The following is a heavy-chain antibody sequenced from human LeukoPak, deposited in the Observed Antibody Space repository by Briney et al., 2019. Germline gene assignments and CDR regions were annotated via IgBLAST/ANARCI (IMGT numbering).Heavy chain of an antibody. CDR3: ARVASYSSSWYYFDY. CDR2: ISPSGGST. V-gene: IGHV1-46*01. J-gene: IGHJ4*02. Sequence: ASVKVSCKASGYTFTSYYIHWVRQAPGQGLEWMGIISPSGGSTSYAQKFQGRVTMTRDTSTSTVYMELRSLRSEDTAVYYCARVASYSSSWYYFDYWGQGTLVTVSS. D-gene: IGHD6-13*01. CDR1: GYTFTSYY.